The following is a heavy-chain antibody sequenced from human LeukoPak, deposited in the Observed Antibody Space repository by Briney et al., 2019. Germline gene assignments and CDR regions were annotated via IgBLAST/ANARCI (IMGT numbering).Heavy chain of an antibody. D-gene: IGHD2-2*01. V-gene: IGHV4-34*01. CDR2: INHSGST. CDR3: VRAPANAPTDY. CDR1: GGSFSGYY. Sequence: SETLSLTCAVYGGSFSGYYWSWIRQPPGKGLEWIGEINHSGSTNYDPSLKSRVTISVDTSKNQFSLKLSSVTAADTAVYYCVRAPANAPTDYWGQGTLVTVSS. J-gene: IGHJ4*02.